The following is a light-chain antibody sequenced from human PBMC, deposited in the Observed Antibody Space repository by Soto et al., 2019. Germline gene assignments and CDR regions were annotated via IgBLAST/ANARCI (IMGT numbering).Light chain of an antibody. CDR1: QSVGTY. CDR3: KQNSNLQGT. CDR2: GAS. V-gene: IGKV3-11*01. J-gene: IGKJ1*01. Sequence: EIVLTQSPATLTLSPGERATLSCRASQSVGTYVSWFQQKPGHPHRLLISGASNRAAGIQARLSGSGSGTDFSLTIRSLEPEDFAVYYCKQNSNLQGTFGQGTKVDIK.